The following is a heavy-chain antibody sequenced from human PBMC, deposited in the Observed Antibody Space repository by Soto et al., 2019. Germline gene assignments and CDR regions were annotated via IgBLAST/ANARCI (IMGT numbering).Heavy chain of an antibody. V-gene: IGHV1-69*06. D-gene: IGHD1-26*01. J-gene: IGHJ5*02. CDR2: IIPIFGTA. CDR1: GGTFSSYA. CDR3: ARDPPRVGARGKVWFDP. Sequence: QVQLVQSGAEVKKPGSSVKVSCKASGGTFSSYAISWVRQAPGQVLEWMEGIIPIFGTANYAQKFQGRVTITADKSTSTAYMELSSLRSEDTAVYYCARDPPRVGARGKVWFDPWGQGTLVTVSS.